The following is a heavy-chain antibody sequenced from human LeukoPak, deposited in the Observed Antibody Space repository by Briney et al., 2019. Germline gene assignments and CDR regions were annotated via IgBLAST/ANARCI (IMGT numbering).Heavy chain of an antibody. CDR2: IYHSGST. Sequence: PSETLSLTCTVSGGSLSSYYWSWIRQPPGKGLEWFGYIYHSGSTDYNPSLKSRVTISVDTSKSQFSLKLTSVTAADTAVYYCATLTTVVTAYYFDHWGQGTLVTVSS. CDR3: ATLTTVVTAYYFDH. CDR1: GGSLSSYY. V-gene: IGHV4-4*09. D-gene: IGHD4-23*01. J-gene: IGHJ4*02.